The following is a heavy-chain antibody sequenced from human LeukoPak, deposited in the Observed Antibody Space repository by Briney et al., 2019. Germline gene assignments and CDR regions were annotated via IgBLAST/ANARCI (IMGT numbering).Heavy chain of an antibody. D-gene: IGHD3-10*01. CDR3: AREGGQRLLWFGGYNWFDP. V-gene: IGHV1-46*01. CDR1: GYTFTSYY. Sequence: ASVKVSCKASGYTFTSYYMHWVRQAPGQGLEWMGIINPSGGSTSYAQKFQGRVTMTRDMSTSTVYMELSSLRSEDTAVYYCAREGGQRLLWFGGYNWFDPWGQGTLVTVSS. J-gene: IGHJ5*02. CDR2: INPSGGST.